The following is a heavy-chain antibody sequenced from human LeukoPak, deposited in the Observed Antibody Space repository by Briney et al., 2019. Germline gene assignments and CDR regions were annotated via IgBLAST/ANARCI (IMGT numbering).Heavy chain of an antibody. CDR2: INGDGSDT. D-gene: IGHD4-17*01. Sequence: GGSLRLSCKASGFTFSSYWMHWVRQIPGKGLAWVSRINGDGSDTNSADSVKGRFTISRDNAKNTLYLQMNSLRAEATAVYYCVRGLGSGYRYDYGVYWGQGTLVTVSS. CDR3: VRGLGSGYRYDYGVY. CDR1: GFTFSSYW. V-gene: IGHV3-74*01. J-gene: IGHJ4*02.